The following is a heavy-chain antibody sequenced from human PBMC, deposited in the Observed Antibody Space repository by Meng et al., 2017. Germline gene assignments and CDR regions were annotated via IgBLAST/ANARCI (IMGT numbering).Heavy chain of an antibody. J-gene: IGHJ5*02. CDR1: GYTFTDYY. CDR3: ATDLYRDWFDP. Sequence: EVLLVESGAEVKKAGATVKISCKVSGYTFTDYYMHWVQQGPGKGLEWMGLVDPEDGETIYAEKFQGRVTITADTSTDTAYMELSSLRSEDTAVYYCATDLYRDWFDPWGQGTLVTVSS. V-gene: IGHV1-69-2*01. D-gene: IGHD1-26*01. CDR2: VDPEDGET.